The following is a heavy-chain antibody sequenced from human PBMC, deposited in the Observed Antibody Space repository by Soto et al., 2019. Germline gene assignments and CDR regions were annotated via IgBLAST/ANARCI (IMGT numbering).Heavy chain of an antibody. CDR1: GFSLTTSGVG. Sequence: QITLKESGPTLVKPTQTLTLTCSFSGFSLTTSGVGVGWVRQPQGKALEWLALIYWDDDKRYSPSLRSRLTITKDTSQNQVVLTMXNVDPADTGTYFCAHRRXGXXQWYYGDFDYWGQGTLVTVSS. D-gene: IGHD3-10*01. CDR2: IYWDDDK. V-gene: IGHV2-5*02. J-gene: IGHJ4*02. CDR3: AHRRXGXXQWYYGDFDY.